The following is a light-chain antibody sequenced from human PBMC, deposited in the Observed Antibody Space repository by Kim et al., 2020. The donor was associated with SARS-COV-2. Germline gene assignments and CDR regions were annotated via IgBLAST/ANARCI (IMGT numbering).Light chain of an antibody. CDR2: DAS. CDR1: QSVSSY. CDR3: QQRSNWPLT. V-gene: IGKV3-11*01. Sequence: LSPGERAPLSCMASQSVSSYLAWYQQKPGQAPRLLIYDASNRATDIPARFSGSGSGTDFTLTISSLEPEDFAVYYCQQRSNWPLTFGGGTKVDIK. J-gene: IGKJ4*01.